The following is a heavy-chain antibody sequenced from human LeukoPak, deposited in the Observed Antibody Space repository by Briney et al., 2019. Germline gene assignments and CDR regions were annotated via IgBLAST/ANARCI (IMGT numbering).Heavy chain of an antibody. CDR2: IYYSGST. CDR3: ARTAKRHYYGSGSYYNLLYWFDP. Sequence: PSETLSLTCTVSGGSISSYYWSWIRQPPGKGLEWIGYIYYSGSTNYNPSLKSRVTISVDTSKNQFSPKLSSVTAADTAVYYCARTAKRHYYGSGSYYNLLYWFDPWGQGTLVTVSS. J-gene: IGHJ5*02. V-gene: IGHV4-59*08. D-gene: IGHD3-10*01. CDR1: GGSISSYY.